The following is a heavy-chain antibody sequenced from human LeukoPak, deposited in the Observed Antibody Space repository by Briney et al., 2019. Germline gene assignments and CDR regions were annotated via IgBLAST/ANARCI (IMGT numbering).Heavy chain of an antibody. J-gene: IGHJ6*03. Sequence: GGSLRLSCAASGFTFDDYGMSWVRQAPGKGLEWVSAISGSGGSTYYADSVKGRFTISRDNSKNTLYLQMNSLRAEDTAVYYCAKGLTIFWTAGLTHMDVWGKGTTVTISS. V-gene: IGHV3-23*01. CDR2: ISGSGGST. CDR1: GFTFDDYG. D-gene: IGHD3-9*01. CDR3: AKGLTIFWTAGLTHMDV.